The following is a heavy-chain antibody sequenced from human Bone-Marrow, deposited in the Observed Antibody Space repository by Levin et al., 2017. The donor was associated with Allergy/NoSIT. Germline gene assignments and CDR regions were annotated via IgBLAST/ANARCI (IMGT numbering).Heavy chain of an antibody. Sequence: SETLSLTCKVSGGSISSAGNYWGWVRQLPGKGLEWMGNTYYTGSTYYNPSLKSLLTISVDTAENQFPLRLTSVTAADTAVYFCVREGGPAANWFDPWGQGSLVSVSS. CDR2: TYYTGST. V-gene: IGHV4-31*01. J-gene: IGHJ5*02. CDR3: VREGGPAANWFDP. D-gene: IGHD2-2*01. CDR1: GGSISSAGNY.